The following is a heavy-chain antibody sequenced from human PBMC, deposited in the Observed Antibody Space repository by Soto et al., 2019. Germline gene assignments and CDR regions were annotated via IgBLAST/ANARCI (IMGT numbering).Heavy chain of an antibody. Sequence: EVQLLESGGGLVQPGGSLRLSCAASGFTFSSYAMSWVRQAPGKGLEWVSAISGSGGSTYYADSVTGRFTISSDNSKNKVYLQSDSLGPEDTAVYYCAKVGVRGVPSDYSMDVWGQGTPVTVSS. CDR3: AKVGVRGVPSDYSMDV. D-gene: IGHD3-10*01. J-gene: IGHJ6*02. CDR2: ISGSGGST. V-gene: IGHV3-23*01. CDR1: GFTFSSYA.